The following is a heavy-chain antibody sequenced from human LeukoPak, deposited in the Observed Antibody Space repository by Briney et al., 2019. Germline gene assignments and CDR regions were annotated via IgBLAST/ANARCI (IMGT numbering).Heavy chain of an antibody. V-gene: IGHV4-30-2*01. CDR2: IYHSGST. D-gene: IGHD3-16*01. J-gene: IGHJ4*02. CDR1: GGSISSGGYY. CDR3: ARDLDYYVSAGLGY. Sequence: SETLSLTCTVSGGSISSGGYYWSWIRQPPGKGLEWIGYIYHSGSTYYNPSLKSRVTISVDTSKNQFSLKLSSVTAADTAVYYCARDLDYYVSAGLGYWGQGTLVTVSS.